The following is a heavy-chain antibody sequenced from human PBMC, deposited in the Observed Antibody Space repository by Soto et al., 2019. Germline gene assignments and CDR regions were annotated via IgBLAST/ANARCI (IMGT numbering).Heavy chain of an antibody. V-gene: IGHV3-33*01. D-gene: IGHD6-6*01. Sequence: QPGGSLRLSCAASGFTFSSYGMHWVRQAPGKGLEWVAVIWYDGSNKYYADSVKGRFTISRDNSKNTLYLQMNSLRAEDTAVYYCARDREYSSSSPGLWGQGTLVTVSS. J-gene: IGHJ4*02. CDR3: ARDREYSSSSPGL. CDR1: GFTFSSYG. CDR2: IWYDGSNK.